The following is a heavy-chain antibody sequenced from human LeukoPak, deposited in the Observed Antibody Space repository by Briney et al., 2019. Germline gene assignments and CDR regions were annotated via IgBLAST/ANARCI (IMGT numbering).Heavy chain of an antibody. CDR1: GGSISSGGYY. CDR3: ARASMVRGVIIDY. V-gene: IGHV4-30-4*08. D-gene: IGHD3-10*01. Sequence: SETLSLTCTVSGGSISSGGYYWSWIRQPPGKGLEWIGYIYYSGSTYYNPSLKSRVTISVDTSKNQFSLKLSSVTAADTAVYHCARASMVRGVIIDYWGQGTLVTVSS. J-gene: IGHJ4*02. CDR2: IYYSGST.